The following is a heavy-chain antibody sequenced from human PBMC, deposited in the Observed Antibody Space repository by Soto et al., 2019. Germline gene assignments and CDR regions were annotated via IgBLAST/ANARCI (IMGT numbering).Heavy chain of an antibody. CDR1: GFTFSSYG. Sequence: GSLRLSCAASGFTFSSYGMHWVRQAPGKGLEWVAVIWYDGSNKYYADSVKGRFTISRDNSKNTLYLQMNSLRVEDTAVYYCARDTARAMVRIYYGMDVWGQGTTVTVS. D-gene: IGHD3-10*01. CDR2: IWYDGSNK. CDR3: ARDTARAMVRIYYGMDV. V-gene: IGHV3-33*01. J-gene: IGHJ6*02.